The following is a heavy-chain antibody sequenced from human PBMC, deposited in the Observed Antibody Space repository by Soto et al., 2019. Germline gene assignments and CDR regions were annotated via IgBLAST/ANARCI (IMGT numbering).Heavy chain of an antibody. J-gene: IGHJ4*02. Sequence: GGSLRLSCAASGFTFSSYEMNWVRQAPGKGLEWVSYISSSGSTIYYADSVKGRFTISRDNAKNSLYLQMNSLRAEDTAVYYCAGERDYGDFYFDYWGQGTLVTVSS. CDR1: GFTFSSYE. V-gene: IGHV3-48*03. D-gene: IGHD4-17*01. CDR2: ISSSGSTI. CDR3: AGERDYGDFYFDY.